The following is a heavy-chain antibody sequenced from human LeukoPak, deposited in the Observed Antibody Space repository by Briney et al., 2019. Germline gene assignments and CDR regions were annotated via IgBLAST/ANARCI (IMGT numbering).Heavy chain of an antibody. J-gene: IGHJ6*03. V-gene: IGHV4-34*01. CDR2: INHSGST. CDR1: GGSFSGYY. CDR3: AGGHGDSNFYYYMDV. D-gene: IGHD4-17*01. Sequence: SETLSLTCAVYGGSFSGYYWSWIRQPPGKGLEWIGEINHSGSTNYNPSLKSRVTISLDTSKKQFSLKLSSVTAADTGVYYCAGGHGDSNFYYYMDVWGKGTTDTVSS.